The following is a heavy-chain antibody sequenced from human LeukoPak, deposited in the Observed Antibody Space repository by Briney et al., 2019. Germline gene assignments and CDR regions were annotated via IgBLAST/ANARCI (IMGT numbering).Heavy chain of an antibody. Sequence: GGSLRLSCAASGFTFSSYEMNWVRQAPGKGLEWVSYISSSGSTIYYADSVKGRFTISRDNAKNSLYLQMNSLRAEDTAVYYCARAGPSHSGSYLRNYYYYMDVWGKGTTVTISS. D-gene: IGHD3-10*01. CDR3: ARAGPSHSGSYLRNYYYYMDV. J-gene: IGHJ6*03. CDR2: ISSSGSTI. V-gene: IGHV3-48*03. CDR1: GFTFSSYE.